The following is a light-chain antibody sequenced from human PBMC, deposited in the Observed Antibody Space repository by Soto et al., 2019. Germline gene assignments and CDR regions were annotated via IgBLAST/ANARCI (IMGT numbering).Light chain of an antibody. CDR1: QSVSSSY. J-gene: IGKJ1*01. CDR3: QQYDSSPWT. Sequence: EIVSTQSPGTLSLSPGERATLSCRASQSVSSSYLAWYPHKPGQAPRLLIYGASSRATGIPDRFSGSRSGTDFTLTISRLEPEDLAVYYCQQYDSSPWTFGQGTKVEIK. V-gene: IGKV3-20*01. CDR2: GAS.